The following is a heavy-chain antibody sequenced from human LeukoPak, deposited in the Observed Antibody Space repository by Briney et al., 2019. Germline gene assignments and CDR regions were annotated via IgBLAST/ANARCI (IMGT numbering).Heavy chain of an antibody. J-gene: IGHJ6*03. CDR3: ARTTEGYCSSTRCYGFDYYYYMDV. V-gene: IGHV4-59*01. CDR1: GGSISSYY. CDR2: IYYSGNT. D-gene: IGHD2-2*01. Sequence: PSETLSLTCTVSGGSISSYYWSWIRQPPGKGLEWIGYIYYSGNTNYNPSLKSRVAISVDTSKNQFSLKLSSVTAADTAVCYCARTTEGYCSSTRCYGFDYYYYMDVWGKGTTVTISS.